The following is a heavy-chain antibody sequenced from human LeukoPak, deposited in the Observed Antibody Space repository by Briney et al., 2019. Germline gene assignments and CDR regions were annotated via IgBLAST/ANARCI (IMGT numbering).Heavy chain of an antibody. D-gene: IGHD5-24*01. Sequence: SGPTLVNPTQTLTLTCTFSGFSLSTSGVAVGWIRQPPGKALEWLALIYWDADKRYSPSLKSRLTITKDTSKNQVVLTMTNMDPVDTATYYCAHTTDLEMATIVSTFDYWGQGTLVTVSS. CDR1: GFSLSTSGVA. CDR2: IYWDADK. J-gene: IGHJ4*02. V-gene: IGHV2-5*02. CDR3: AHTTDLEMATIVSTFDY.